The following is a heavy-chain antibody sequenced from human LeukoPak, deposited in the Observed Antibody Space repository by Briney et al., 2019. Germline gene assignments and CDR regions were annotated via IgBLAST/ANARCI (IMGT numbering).Heavy chain of an antibody. V-gene: IGHV3-23*01. CDR1: GFTFGNYA. D-gene: IGHD1-26*01. CDR3: ARGPDRGTYYRFGY. J-gene: IGHJ4*02. Sequence: PGGSLRLSCAASGFTFGNYAMNWVRQAPGKGLEWVSGISGSGGDTYYADSVKGRFTISRYNSENTLYLQMNSLRAEDTALYYCARGPDRGTYYRFGYWGQGTLVTVSS. CDR2: ISGSGGDT.